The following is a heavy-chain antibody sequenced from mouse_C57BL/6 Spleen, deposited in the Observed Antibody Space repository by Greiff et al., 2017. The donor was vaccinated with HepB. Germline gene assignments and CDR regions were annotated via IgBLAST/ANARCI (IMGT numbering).Heavy chain of an antibody. J-gene: IGHJ2*01. V-gene: IGHV1-81*01. CDR1: GYTFTSYG. Sequence: QVQLKESGAELARPGASVKLSCKASGYTFTSYGISWVKQRTGQGLEWIGEIYPRSGNTYYNEKFKGKATLTADKSSSTAYMELRSLTSEDSAVYFCARDWDVYFDYWGQGTTLTVSS. D-gene: IGHD4-1*01. CDR2: IYPRSGNT. CDR3: ARDWDVYFDY.